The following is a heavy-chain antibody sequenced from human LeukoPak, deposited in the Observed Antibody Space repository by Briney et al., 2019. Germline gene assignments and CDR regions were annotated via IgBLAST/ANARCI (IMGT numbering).Heavy chain of an antibody. V-gene: IGHV5-51*01. D-gene: IGHD5-18*01. CDR2: IYPGDSDT. CDR3: ARSGYSYGTPLDY. Sequence: GESLKISCEGSGSSFTSYWIGWVRQMPGKGLEWMGIIYPGDSDTTYSPSFQGQVTISVDKSISTAYLQWSSLRASDTAMYYCARSGYSYGTPLDYWGQGTLVTVSS. J-gene: IGHJ4*02. CDR1: GSSFTSYW.